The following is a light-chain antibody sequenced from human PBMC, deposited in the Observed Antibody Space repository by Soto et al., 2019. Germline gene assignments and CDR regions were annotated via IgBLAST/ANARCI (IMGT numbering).Light chain of an antibody. CDR1: QSVSSSY. CDR3: HQYGSSPLT. Sequence: EIVLTQSPGTLSLSPGEIATLSCRASQSVSSSYLAWYQQKPGQAPRLLIYGASSRATGIPDRFSGSGSGTDFAITISRLEPEDFAVYYCHQYGSSPLTFGGGTRVEIK. J-gene: IGKJ4*01. V-gene: IGKV3-20*01. CDR2: GAS.